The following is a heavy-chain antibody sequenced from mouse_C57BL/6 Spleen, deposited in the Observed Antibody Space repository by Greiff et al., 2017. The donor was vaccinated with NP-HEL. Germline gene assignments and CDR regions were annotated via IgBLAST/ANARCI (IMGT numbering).Heavy chain of an antibody. CDR2: IHPNSGST. CDR1: GYTFTSYW. D-gene: IGHD1-1*01. Sequence: QVQLQQPGAELVKPGASVKLSCKASGYTFTSYWMHWVKQRPGQGLEWIGMIHPNSGSTNYNEKFKSKATLTVDKSSSTAYMQLSSLTSEDSAVDYCARITTVVALRAMDYWGQGTSVTVSS. V-gene: IGHV1-64*01. J-gene: IGHJ4*01. CDR3: ARITTVVALRAMDY.